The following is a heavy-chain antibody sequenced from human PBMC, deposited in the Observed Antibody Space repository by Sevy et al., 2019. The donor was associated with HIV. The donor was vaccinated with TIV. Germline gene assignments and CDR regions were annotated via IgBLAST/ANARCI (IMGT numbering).Heavy chain of an antibody. D-gene: IGHD1-26*01. CDR2: ISGSSNYI. J-gene: IGHJ4*02. Sequence: GGSLRLSCAASGFIFNDYSMHWVRQAPGKGLEWISFISGSSNYIYYADSVRGRFTISRDNAQNSLYLQMNSLRAEDTAVYYCARDGKGWELLNYWGQGSLATVSS. CDR1: GFIFNDYS. V-gene: IGHV3-21*01. CDR3: ARDGKGWELLNY.